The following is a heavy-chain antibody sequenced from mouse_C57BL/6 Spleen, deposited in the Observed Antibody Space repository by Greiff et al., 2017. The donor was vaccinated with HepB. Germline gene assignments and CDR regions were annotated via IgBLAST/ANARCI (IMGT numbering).Heavy chain of an antibody. J-gene: IGHJ2*01. CDR3: ARGRFNYYGSDY. CDR1: CSSFTRYW. Sequence: QVQLQQPGAALVNPGSSVPLSCKASCSSFTRYWITWVQQRPGQGLEWIGDIYPGSGSTNYNEKFKSKATLTVDTSSSTAYMQLSSLTSEDSAVYYCARGRFNYYGSDYWGQGTTLTVSS. D-gene: IGHD1-1*01. V-gene: IGHV1-55*01. CDR2: IYPGSGST.